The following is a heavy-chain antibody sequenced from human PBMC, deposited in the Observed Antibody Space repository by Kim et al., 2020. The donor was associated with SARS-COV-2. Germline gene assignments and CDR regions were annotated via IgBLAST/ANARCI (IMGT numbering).Heavy chain of an antibody. CDR2: IGGSGGST. Sequence: GGSLRLSCAASGFTFSSYAMSWVRQAPGKGLEWVSAIGGSGGSTYYADSVKGRFTISRDNSKNTLYLQMNSLRAEDTAVYYCAKASITMIVVAPDYWGQGTLVTVSS. J-gene: IGHJ4*02. CDR1: GFTFSSYA. CDR3: AKASITMIVVAPDY. D-gene: IGHD3-22*01. V-gene: IGHV3-23*01.